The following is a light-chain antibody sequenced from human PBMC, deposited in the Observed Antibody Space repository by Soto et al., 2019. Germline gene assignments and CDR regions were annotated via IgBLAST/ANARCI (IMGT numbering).Light chain of an antibody. Sequence: QSAPTQPPSASGSPGQSVTISCTGTSSDVGGYNYVSWYQQHPGKAPKLMIYEVSKRPSGVPDRFSGSKSGNTASLTVSGLQAEDEAAYYCSSYAGSNNLGVFGGGTQLTVL. CDR3: SSYAGSNNLGV. V-gene: IGLV2-8*01. CDR2: EVS. CDR1: SSDVGGYNY. J-gene: IGLJ2*01.